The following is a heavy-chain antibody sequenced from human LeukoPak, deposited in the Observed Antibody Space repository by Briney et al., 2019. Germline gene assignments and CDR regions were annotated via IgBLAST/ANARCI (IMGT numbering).Heavy chain of an antibody. Sequence: ASVTVSFKASGYTFTSYYMHWVRQAPGQGLEWMGLINPSGGSTSYAQKFQGRVTMTRDTSTSTGYMELGSLRSEDTAVYYCARELRDSGYDLGHYYYYYGMDVWGKGTTVTVSS. D-gene: IGHD5-12*01. CDR2: INPSGGST. CDR3: ARELRDSGYDLGHYYYYYGMDV. CDR1: GYTFTSYY. V-gene: IGHV1-46*01. J-gene: IGHJ6*04.